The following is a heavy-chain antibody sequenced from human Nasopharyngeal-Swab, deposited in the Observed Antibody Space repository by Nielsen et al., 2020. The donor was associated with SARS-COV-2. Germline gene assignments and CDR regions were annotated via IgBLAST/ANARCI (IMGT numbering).Heavy chain of an antibody. Sequence: GESLKISCQGSGYRFTSYWIGWVRQMPGKGLEWVGIIYPGDSDTRYSPSFQGQVNISADKSISTAYLQWRSLKASDTAMYYCARHESGRYSGYDFWGQGTLVTVSS. CDR2: IYPGDSDT. CDR1: GYRFTSYW. CDR3: ARHESGRYSGYDF. V-gene: IGHV5-51*01. J-gene: IGHJ4*02. D-gene: IGHD5-12*01.